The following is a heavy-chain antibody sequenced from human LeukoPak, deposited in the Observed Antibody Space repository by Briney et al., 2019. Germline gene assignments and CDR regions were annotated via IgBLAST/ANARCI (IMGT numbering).Heavy chain of an antibody. V-gene: IGHV3-30*18. J-gene: IGHJ4*02. CDR2: ISYDGSNK. D-gene: IGHD3-22*01. CDR3: AKDYYDSSGYYYFDY. CDR1: GFTFSSYG. Sequence: GRSLRLSCAASGFTFSSYGMHWVRRAPGKGLEWVAVISYDGSNKYYADSVKGRFTISRDNSKNTLYLQMNSLRAEDTAVYYCAKDYYDSSGYYYFDYWGQGTLVTVSS.